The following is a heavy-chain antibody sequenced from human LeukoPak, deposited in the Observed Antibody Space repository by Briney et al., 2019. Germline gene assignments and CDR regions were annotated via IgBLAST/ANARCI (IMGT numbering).Heavy chain of an antibody. J-gene: IGHJ4*02. CDR1: GFTFSSYS. Sequence: GGSLRLSCAASGFTFSSYSMNWVRQAPGKGLEWVSSISSSSSYIYHADSVKGRFTISRDNAKNSLYLQMNSLRAEDTAVYYCARDDYYGSGSYSNYYFDYWGQGTLVTVSS. CDR3: ARDDYYGSGSYSNYYFDY. CDR2: ISSSSSYI. V-gene: IGHV3-21*01. D-gene: IGHD3-10*01.